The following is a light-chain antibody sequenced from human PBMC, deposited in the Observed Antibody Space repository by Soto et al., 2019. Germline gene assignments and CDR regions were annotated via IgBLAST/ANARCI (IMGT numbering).Light chain of an antibody. Sequence: PGERATLSCRASQSVSNYLAWYQQKPGQAPRLLIYGASSRATGTPDRFSGSGSGTDFTLTINRLEPEDFAVYYCQQYGSSITFGQGTLLEI. CDR2: GAS. V-gene: IGKV3-20*01. J-gene: IGKJ5*01. CDR3: QQYGSSIT. CDR1: QSVSNY.